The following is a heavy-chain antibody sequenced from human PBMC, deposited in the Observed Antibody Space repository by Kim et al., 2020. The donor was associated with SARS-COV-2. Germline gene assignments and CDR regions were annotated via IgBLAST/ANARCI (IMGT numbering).Heavy chain of an antibody. D-gene: IGHD3-10*01. J-gene: IGHJ4*02. Sequence: RSTSYADIVEGRFTVSRDNAENTLDLQMSGLRGEDTAIYYCGMGNYWEIRDWGQGTLVTVAS. CDR2: RST. CDR3: GMGNYWEIRD. V-gene: IGHV3-74*01.